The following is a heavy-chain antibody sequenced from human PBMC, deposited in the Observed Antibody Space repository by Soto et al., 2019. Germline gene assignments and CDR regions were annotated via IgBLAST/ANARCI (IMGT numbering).Heavy chain of an antibody. CDR2: MNPNSGNT. D-gene: IGHD6-6*01. Sequence: ASVKVSCKASGYTFTSYDINWVRQATGQGLERMGWMNPNSGNTGYAQKFQGRVTMTRNTSISTANMEKSSQRTEDTAVYYCACLYSSSSRHYYYYYMDVWGKGTTVTVSS. CDR1: GYTFTSYD. CDR3: ACLYSSSSRHYYYYYMDV. J-gene: IGHJ6*03. V-gene: IGHV1-8*01.